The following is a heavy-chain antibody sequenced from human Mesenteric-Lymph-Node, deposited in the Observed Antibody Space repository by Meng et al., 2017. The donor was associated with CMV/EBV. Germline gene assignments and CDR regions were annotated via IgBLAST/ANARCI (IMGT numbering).Heavy chain of an antibody. CDR2: VSATGSST. J-gene: IGHJ5*02. CDR3: ARERRRPAARSANWFDP. V-gene: IGHV3-23*01. CDR1: GFAFSSYA. Sequence: GESLKISCAASGFAFSSYAMTWVRQAPGRGLEWVSAVSATGSSTFYADSVRGRFTISRDSSRNTLYLQMNSLRAEDTAVYYCARERRRPAARSANWFDPWGQGTLVTVSS. D-gene: IGHD2-2*01.